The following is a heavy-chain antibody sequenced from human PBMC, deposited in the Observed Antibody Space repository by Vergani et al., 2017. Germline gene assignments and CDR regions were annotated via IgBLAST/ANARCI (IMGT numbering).Heavy chain of an antibody. CDR3: VKDMYSSPYYYYMDV. CDR1: GFTFNDYA. CDR2: INWNSGNV. D-gene: IGHD6-13*01. V-gene: IGHV3-9*01. J-gene: IGHJ6*03. Sequence: EVQLVESGGGLVQPGRSLRLSCAASGFTFNDYAMHWVRQAPGKGLEWVSSINWNSGNVGYADSVKGRFTISRDNAKNSLFLQMNSLTTEDTALYYCVKDMYSSPYYYYMDVWGK.